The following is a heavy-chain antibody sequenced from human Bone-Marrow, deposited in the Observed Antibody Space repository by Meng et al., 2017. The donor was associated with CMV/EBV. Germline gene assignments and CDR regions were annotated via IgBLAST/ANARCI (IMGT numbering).Heavy chain of an antibody. CDR1: GGSISSGYY. V-gene: IGHV4-34*01. Sequence: SETLSLTCTVSGGSISSGYYWSWIRQPPGKGLEWIGEINHSGSTNYNPSLKSRVTISVDTSKNQFSLKLSSVTAADTAVYYCAREGRYYDFWSGYYKGTYYYYYGMDVWAQGTTVTVSS. J-gene: IGHJ6*02. CDR2: INHSGST. D-gene: IGHD3-3*01. CDR3: AREGRYYDFWSGYYKGTYYYYYGMDV.